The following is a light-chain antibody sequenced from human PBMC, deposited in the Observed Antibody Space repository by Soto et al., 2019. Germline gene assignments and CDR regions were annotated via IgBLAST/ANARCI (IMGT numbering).Light chain of an antibody. CDR3: HQYGSSSYT. V-gene: IGKV3-20*01. Sequence: EIVLTQSPGTLSLSPGERATLSCRANQSVSSSYLAWYQQKPGQAPRLLIYGASSRATGIPDRFSGSGSGTDFTLTISRLEPEDFAVYYCHQYGSSSYTFGQGTKLEIK. J-gene: IGKJ2*01. CDR1: QSVSSSY. CDR2: GAS.